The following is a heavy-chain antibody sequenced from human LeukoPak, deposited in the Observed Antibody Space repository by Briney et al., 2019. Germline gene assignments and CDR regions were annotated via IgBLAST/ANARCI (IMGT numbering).Heavy chain of an antibody. D-gene: IGHD4-17*01. J-gene: IGHJ6*03. CDR2: IKSKTDGGTT. Sequence: GGSLRLSCAASGFTFSYYGMHWVRQTPGKGLEWVGRIKSKTDGGTTDYAAPVKGRFTISRDDSKNTLYLQMNSLKTEDTAVYYCTTVSTYGDYWYYYYYMDVWGKGTTVTISS. V-gene: IGHV3-15*01. CDR1: GFTFSYYG. CDR3: TTVSTYGDYWYYYYYMDV.